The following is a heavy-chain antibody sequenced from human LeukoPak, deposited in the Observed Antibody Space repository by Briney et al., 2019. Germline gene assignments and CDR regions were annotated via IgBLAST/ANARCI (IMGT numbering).Heavy chain of an antibody. CDR1: GFTFNSYA. CDR2: ISYDGNNK. J-gene: IGHJ4*02. D-gene: IGHD3-10*01. CDR3: ARGPGLLWFGELEN. Sequence: GRSLRLSCAASGFTFNSYAMHWARQAPGKGLEWVAVISYDGNNKYYADSVKGRFTISRDDSKNTLYLQMNSLRPEDTSVYYCARGPGLLWFGELENWGQGTLVTVSS. V-gene: IGHV3-30*04.